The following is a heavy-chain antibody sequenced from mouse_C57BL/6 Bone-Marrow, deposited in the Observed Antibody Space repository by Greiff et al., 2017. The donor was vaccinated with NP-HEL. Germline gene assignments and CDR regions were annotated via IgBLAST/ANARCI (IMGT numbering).Heavy chain of an antibody. Sequence: VQLQQSGAELVRPGASVKLSCTASGFNFTDYYMPWVKQRPEQGLEWIGWIDPENGDTEYASKFQGKATITADTSSNTAYLQLSSLTSEDTAVYYCTTGYAMDYWGQGTSVTVSS. J-gene: IGHJ4*01. CDR3: TTGYAMDY. CDR1: GFNFTDYY. CDR2: IDPENGDT. V-gene: IGHV14-4*01.